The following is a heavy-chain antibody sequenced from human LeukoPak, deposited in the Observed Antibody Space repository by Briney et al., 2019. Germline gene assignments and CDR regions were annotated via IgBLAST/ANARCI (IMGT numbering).Heavy chain of an antibody. CDR3: ARVNTAMAHFDY. CDR2: IYYSGST. D-gene: IGHD5-18*01. J-gene: IGHJ4*02. Sequence: PSQTLSLTCTVSGGSISSGGYYWSWIRQHPGKGLGWIGYIYYSGSTYYNPSLKSRVTISVDTSKNQFSLKLSSVTAADTAVYYCARVNTAMAHFDYWGQGTLVTVSS. V-gene: IGHV4-31*03. CDR1: GGSISSGGYY.